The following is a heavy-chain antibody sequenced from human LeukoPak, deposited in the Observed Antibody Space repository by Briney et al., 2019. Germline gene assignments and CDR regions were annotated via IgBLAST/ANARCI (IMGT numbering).Heavy chain of an antibody. CDR3: ARGTTIFGVVILDT. Sequence: ASVKVSCKASGYTFSNFYMHWVRQAPGQGLEWMGFIRPGGNSRTYAQKFQGRVAMTRDTSTSTVCMELNSLRSEDTAMYYCARGTTIFGVVILDTWGQGTLVTVSS. V-gene: IGHV1-46*01. D-gene: IGHD3-3*01. CDR2: IRPGGNSR. CDR1: GYTFSNFY. J-gene: IGHJ5*02.